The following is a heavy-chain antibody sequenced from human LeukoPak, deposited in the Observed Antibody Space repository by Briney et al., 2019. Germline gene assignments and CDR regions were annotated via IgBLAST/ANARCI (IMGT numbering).Heavy chain of an antibody. D-gene: IGHD3-22*01. CDR3: ARFVSMTMIVVIPLYFDY. J-gene: IGHJ4*02. V-gene: IGHV4-38-2*02. Sequence: SESLSLTCTVSAYFISSGYYWAWIRQPPGKGLEWIGNIFHSWSTYYNPSLKSRVTISVDTSKNQSSLKLTSVTAADTAVYYCARFVSMTMIVVIPLYFDYWGQGTLVTVSS. CDR2: IFHSWST. CDR1: AYFISSGYY.